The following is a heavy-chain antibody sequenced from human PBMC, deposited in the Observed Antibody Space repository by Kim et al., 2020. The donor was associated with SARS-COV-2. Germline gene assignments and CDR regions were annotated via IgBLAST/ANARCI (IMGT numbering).Heavy chain of an antibody. D-gene: IGHD2-21*01. CDR1: GYSFTSYY. CDR3: TRTRVVAGDWFDP. V-gene: IGHV1-46*01. J-gene: IGHJ5*02. Sequence: ASVKVSCKTSGYSFTSYYIHWVRQAPGQGLEWMGIINPSDVSTSYAQKFHGRVTMTRDTSTSTVYMELSSLTSEDTAVYFCTRTRVVAGDWFDPWGQGTL. CDR2: INPSDVST.